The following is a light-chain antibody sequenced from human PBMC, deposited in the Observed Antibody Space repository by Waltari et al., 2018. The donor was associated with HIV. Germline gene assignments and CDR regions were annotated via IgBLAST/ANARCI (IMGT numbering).Light chain of an antibody. CDR3: ATWDSSLNGVL. CDR1: TSNIGNNF. Sequence: QSVLTQPPSVSATPGQKVTIPCSGSTSNIGNNFVSCYQRIPGTRPKRRIYNNNERPSGIPARFSGSKSGTSATLGITGLQTGDEADYYCATWDSSLNGVLFGGGTKLTAL. CDR2: NNN. J-gene: IGLJ2*01. V-gene: IGLV1-51*01.